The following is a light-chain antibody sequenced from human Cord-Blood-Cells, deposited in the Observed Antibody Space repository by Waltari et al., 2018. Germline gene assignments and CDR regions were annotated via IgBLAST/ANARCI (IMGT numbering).Light chain of an antibody. CDR3: QQYYSYPRG. Sequence: AIRMTQSPSSFSASTGDRVTITCRASQGISSYLAWYQQKPRKAPKPLIYAASTLQSGVPARFSGSGSGTDFTLTISCLQSEDFATYYCQQYYSYPRGFGHGTKVDIK. CDR1: QGISSY. J-gene: IGKJ3*01. CDR2: AAS. V-gene: IGKV1-8*01.